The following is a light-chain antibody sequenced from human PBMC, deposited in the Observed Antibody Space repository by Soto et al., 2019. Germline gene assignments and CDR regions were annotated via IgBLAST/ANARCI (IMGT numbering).Light chain of an antibody. Sequence: QSVLTQPASVSGSPGQSIAISCTGTSSDVGGYDYVSWYQQHPGKAPKLMIYDVSNRPSGVSNRFSGSKSDNTASLTISGLQAEDEADYYCSSYTSSSTYGFGPGTKVTVL. CDR1: SSDVGGYDY. V-gene: IGLV2-14*01. CDR3: SSYTSSSTYG. J-gene: IGLJ1*01. CDR2: DVS.